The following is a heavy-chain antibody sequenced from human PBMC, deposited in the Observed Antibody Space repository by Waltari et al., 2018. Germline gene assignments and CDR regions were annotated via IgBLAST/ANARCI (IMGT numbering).Heavy chain of an antibody. CDR2: IRYDGRNK. Sequence: QVQLVESGGGVVQPGGSLRLSCAASGFTFSSYGMHWVRQAPGKGVEGVAVIRYDGRNKYYADSVKGRFTISRDNSKNTLYLQMNSLRAEDTAVYYCARDLSPGAGDYWGQGTLVTVSS. CDR3: ARDLSPGAGDY. CDR1: GFTFSSYG. V-gene: IGHV3-30*02. J-gene: IGHJ4*02. D-gene: IGHD3-10*02.